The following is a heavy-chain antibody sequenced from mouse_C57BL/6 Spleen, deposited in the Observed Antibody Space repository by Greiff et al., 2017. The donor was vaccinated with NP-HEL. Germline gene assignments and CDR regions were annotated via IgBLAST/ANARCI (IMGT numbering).Heavy chain of an antibody. CDR1: GYTFTSYW. CDR3: ANSMGYDYDGENAMDD. CDR2: IYPGSGST. D-gene: IGHD2-4*01. J-gene: IGHJ4*01. V-gene: IGHV1-55*01. Sequence: QVQLQQPGAELVKPGASVKMSCKASGYTFTSYWITWVKQRPGQGLEWIGDIYPGSGSTNYNEKFKSKATLTVDTSSSTAYMQLSSLTSEDSAVYYCANSMGYDYDGENAMDDWGQGTSVTVSS.